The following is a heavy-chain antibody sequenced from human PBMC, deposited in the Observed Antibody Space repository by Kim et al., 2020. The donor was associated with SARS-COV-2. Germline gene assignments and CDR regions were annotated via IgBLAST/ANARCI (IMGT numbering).Heavy chain of an antibody. CDR3: AGICGTTSCSDDY. J-gene: IGHJ4*02. D-gene: IGHD2-2*01. V-gene: IGHV3-23*01. Sequence: YAASVRGRFTTSSDNPKSTVYLQMNSLRAEDTAVYYCAGICGTTSCSDDYWGQGTLVTVSS.